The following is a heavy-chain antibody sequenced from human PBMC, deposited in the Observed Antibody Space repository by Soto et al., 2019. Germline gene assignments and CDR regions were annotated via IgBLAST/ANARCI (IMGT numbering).Heavy chain of an antibody. D-gene: IGHD3-3*02. CDR1: GFAFSSHP. V-gene: IGHV3-23*01. CDR3: ARRVIFISRAFYF. J-gene: IGHJ3*01. Sequence: GGSLRLSCAASGFAFSSHPLSWVRQAPEKGLEWVSGISAAGALTYDADTVKGRFTISRDNSKDTLQLQMNSLRAEDKAEYSCARRVIFISRAFYFWGQGTRVTVSS. CDR2: ISAAGALT.